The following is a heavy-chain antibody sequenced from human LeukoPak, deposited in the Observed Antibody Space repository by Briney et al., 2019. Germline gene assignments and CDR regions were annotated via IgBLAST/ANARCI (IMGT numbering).Heavy chain of an antibody. V-gene: IGHV3-23*01. CDR2: ISASGANT. J-gene: IGHJ4*02. CDR1: GFSFSSFG. D-gene: IGHD2-15*01. CDR3: AKDVGFCFGDSCSFFDY. Sequence: GGSLRLSCTASGFSFSSFGMSWVRQAPGKWLEWVSTISASGANTHYADSVKGRFTISRDNSKNTLHLQMNTLRVEDTALYYCAKDVGFCFGDSCSFFDYWGQGALVNVSS.